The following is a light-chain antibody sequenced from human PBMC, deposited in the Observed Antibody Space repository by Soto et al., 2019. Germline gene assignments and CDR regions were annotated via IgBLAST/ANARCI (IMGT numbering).Light chain of an antibody. J-gene: IGLJ7*01. CDR2: DVS. V-gene: IGLV2-8*01. CDR1: TSDVGGYNY. Sequence: QSALTQPPSAYGSPGQSVAISCTGTTSDVGGYNYVSWYQQHPGKAPKLIIYDVSKRPSGVPDRFSGSKSGNTASLTVSGLQGEDEADYYCSSYGASNTLAFGGGTQLTVL. CDR3: SSYGASNTLA.